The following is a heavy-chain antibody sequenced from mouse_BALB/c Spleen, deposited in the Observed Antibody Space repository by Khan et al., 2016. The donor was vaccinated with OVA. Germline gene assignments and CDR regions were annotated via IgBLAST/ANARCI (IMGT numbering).Heavy chain of an antibody. Sequence: EVELVESGGGLVQPGGSLRLSCATSGFTFTDYYMSWVRQPPGKALEWLGFIRNKANGYTTEYSASVKGRFTISRDNSQSVLYLQMNTLRAEDSATYYCIRETVVDIYWYFDVWGAGTTVTVSS. J-gene: IGHJ1*01. CDR2: IRNKANGYTT. CDR3: IRETVVDIYWYFDV. V-gene: IGHV7-3*02. CDR1: GFTFTDYY. D-gene: IGHD1-1*01.